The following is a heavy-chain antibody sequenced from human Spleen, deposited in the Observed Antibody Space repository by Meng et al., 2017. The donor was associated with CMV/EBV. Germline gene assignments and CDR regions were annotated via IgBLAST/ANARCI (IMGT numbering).Heavy chain of an antibody. CDR3: AKGRGTSVHYYAMDV. J-gene: IGHJ6*02. CDR2: IRWNSGRI. CDR1: GFTFDDYA. Sequence: GGSLRLSCTASGFTFDDYAMHWVRQAPGKGLEWVSGIRWNSGRIGYAESVKGRFTISRDNAKNSLYLQMNSLRAEDMALYYCAKGRGTSVHYYAMDVWGQGTTVTVSS. V-gene: IGHV3-9*03.